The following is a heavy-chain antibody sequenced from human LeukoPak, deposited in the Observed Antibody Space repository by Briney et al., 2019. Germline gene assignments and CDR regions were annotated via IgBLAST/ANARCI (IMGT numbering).Heavy chain of an antibody. CDR2: INPTSGAT. V-gene: IGHV1-2*02. CDR1: GNTFTDYY. D-gene: IGHD3-22*01. CDR3: ATDYYDSSGYGNFDY. J-gene: IGHJ4*02. Sequence: ASVKVSCKTSGNTFTDYYMHWVRQAPGQGLEWMGWINPTSGATQYAQKFQGRVTMTRDTSTSIVYIELSSLRSDDTAVYYCATDYYDSSGYGNFDYWGQGTLVTVSS.